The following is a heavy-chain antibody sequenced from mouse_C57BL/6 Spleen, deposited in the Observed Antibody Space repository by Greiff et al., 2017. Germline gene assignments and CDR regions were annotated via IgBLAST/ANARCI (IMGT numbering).Heavy chain of an antibody. V-gene: IGHV5-9-1*02. CDR3: TSESRPNWAWFAY. J-gene: IGHJ3*01. CDR1: GFTFSSYA. Sequence: EVQLVESGEGLVKPGGSLKLSCAASGFTFSSYAMSWVRQTPETRLEWVAYISSGGDYLYYADTVTGRFTISRDNSRNTLYLQMSSLKSEDTAIYYCTSESRPNWAWFAYWGQGTLVTVSA. CDR2: ISSGGDYL. D-gene: IGHD4-1*02.